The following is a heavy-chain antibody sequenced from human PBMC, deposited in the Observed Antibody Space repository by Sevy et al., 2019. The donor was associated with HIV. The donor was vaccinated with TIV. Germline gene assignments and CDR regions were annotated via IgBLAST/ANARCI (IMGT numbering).Heavy chain of an antibody. D-gene: IGHD3-22*01. J-gene: IGHJ4*02. V-gene: IGHV3-7*01. Sequence: GESLKISCAASGFTFSSYWMTWVRQAPGKGLEWVANIKQDMSEKYYADSVKVRFTISRDNARNSLYLQMESLRAEDTAVYYCARAQQVTMLVVIGGLYFDFWGQGTLVTVSS. CDR2: IKQDMSEK. CDR3: ARAQQVTMLVVIGGLYFDF. CDR1: GFTFSSYW.